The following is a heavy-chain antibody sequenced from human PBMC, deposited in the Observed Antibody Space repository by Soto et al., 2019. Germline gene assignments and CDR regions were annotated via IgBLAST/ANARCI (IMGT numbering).Heavy chain of an antibody. V-gene: IGHV3-74*01. Sequence: EVQLVESGGGLVQPGGSLRLSCAASGFTFSSFWMHWVRQAPGKGLEWVSRASPDGTSTSYADSVKGRFTISRDNAKNTLFMQMNSLRAEDTAVYYCAKSLSTGTGDAFDIWGQGTMVTVSS. CDR1: GFTFSSFW. CDR3: AKSLSTGTGDAFDI. D-gene: IGHD1-1*01. J-gene: IGHJ3*02. CDR2: ASPDGTST.